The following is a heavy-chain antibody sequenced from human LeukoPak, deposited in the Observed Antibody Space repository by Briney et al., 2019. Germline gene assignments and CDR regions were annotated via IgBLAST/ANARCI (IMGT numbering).Heavy chain of an antibody. J-gene: IGHJ1*01. CDR2: FDPEDGET. CDR1: GYTLTELS. D-gene: IGHD1-26*01. Sequence: ASVTVSCKVSGYTLTELSMHWVRQAPGKGLEWMGGFDPEDGETIYAQKFQGRVTMTEDTSTDTAYMELSSLRSEDTAVYYCATDPYSGSYLVQHWGQGTLVTVSS. CDR3: ATDPYSGSYLVQH. V-gene: IGHV1-24*01.